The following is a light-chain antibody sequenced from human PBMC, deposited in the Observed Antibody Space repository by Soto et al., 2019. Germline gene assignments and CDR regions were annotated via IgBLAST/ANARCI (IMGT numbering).Light chain of an antibody. CDR2: GAS. Sequence: EIVLTQSPGTLSLSPGERATLSCRASQSVGDTYLAWYRQKPGQAPRLLIYGASSRATGIPDRFSGSGSGPDFTHTINRLEPEDFAVYYCQQYARSPLTFGGGTKVEIK. CDR1: QSVGDTY. J-gene: IGKJ4*01. CDR3: QQYARSPLT. V-gene: IGKV3-20*01.